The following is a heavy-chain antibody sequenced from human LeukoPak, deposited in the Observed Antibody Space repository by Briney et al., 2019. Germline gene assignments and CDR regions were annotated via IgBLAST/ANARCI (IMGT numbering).Heavy chain of an antibody. CDR3: ARGDLGQQLVLATYYYFDY. CDR2: INHSGST. V-gene: IGHV4-34*01. CDR1: GGSFRGYY. D-gene: IGHD6-13*01. J-gene: IGHJ4*02. Sequence: SETLSLTCAVYGGSFRGYYWSWTRHPPGKGLEWIGEINHSGSTNYNPSLTSRVTISVDTSKNQFSLKLSSVTAADTAVYYCARGDLGQQLVLATYYYFDYWGQGTLVTVSS.